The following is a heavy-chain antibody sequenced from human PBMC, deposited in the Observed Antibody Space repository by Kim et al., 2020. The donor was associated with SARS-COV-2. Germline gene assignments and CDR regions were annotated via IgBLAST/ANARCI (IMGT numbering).Heavy chain of an antibody. J-gene: IGHJ4*02. CDR2: IYYSGST. D-gene: IGHD3-22*01. CDR3: ARDDSSGYYQGLNFDY. CDR1: GGSISSSSYY. V-gene: IGHV4-39*02. Sequence: SETLSLTCTVSGGSISSSSYYWGWIRQPPGKGLEWIGSIYYSGSTYYNPSLKSRVTISVDTSKNQFSLKLSSVTAADTAVYYCARDDSSGYYQGLNFDYWGQGTLVTVSS.